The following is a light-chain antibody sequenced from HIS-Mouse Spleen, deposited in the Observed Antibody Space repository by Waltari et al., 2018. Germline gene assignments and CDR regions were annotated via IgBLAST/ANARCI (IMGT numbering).Light chain of an antibody. Sequence: QSVLTQPPSASGTPGQRVTISCSGSSSNIGSNYVYWYQQLPGTAPKLLIYRNNRRPSGVPDRFSGSKSGTSASLAISVLRSEDEADYYCAAWYDSLSGPVFGGGTKLTVL. CDR2: RNN. CDR1: SSNIGSNY. CDR3: AAWYDSLSGPV. V-gene: IGLV1-47*01. J-gene: IGLJ3*02.